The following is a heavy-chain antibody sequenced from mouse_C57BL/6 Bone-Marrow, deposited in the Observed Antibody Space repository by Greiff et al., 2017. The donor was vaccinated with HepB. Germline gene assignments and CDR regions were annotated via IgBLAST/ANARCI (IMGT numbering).Heavy chain of an antibody. Sequence: EVQGVESGGDLVKPGGSLKLSCAASGFTFSSYGMSWVRQTPDKRLEWVATISSGGSYTYYPDSVKGRFTISRDNAKNTLYLQMSSLKSEDTAMYYCARTGAYYAMDYWGQGTSVTVSS. J-gene: IGHJ4*01. CDR3: ARTGAYYAMDY. CDR2: ISSGGSYT. D-gene: IGHD4-1*01. V-gene: IGHV5-6*01. CDR1: GFTFSSYG.